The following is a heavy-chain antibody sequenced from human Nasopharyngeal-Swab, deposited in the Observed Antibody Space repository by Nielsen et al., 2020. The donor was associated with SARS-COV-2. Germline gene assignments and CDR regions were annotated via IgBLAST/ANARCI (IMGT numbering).Heavy chain of an antibody. V-gene: IGHV3-9*01. CDR1: GFTFDDFA. Sequence: GGSLRLSCATSGFTFDDFALHWVRQAPGKGLEWVSGISSSSDIMAYADSVKGRFIISRDNAKNSLYLQMNSLRAEDTALYYCTKGGSGVVPAALNYWGQGTLVTVSS. D-gene: IGHD2-2*01. CDR3: TKGGSGVVPAALNY. J-gene: IGHJ4*02. CDR2: ISSSSDIM.